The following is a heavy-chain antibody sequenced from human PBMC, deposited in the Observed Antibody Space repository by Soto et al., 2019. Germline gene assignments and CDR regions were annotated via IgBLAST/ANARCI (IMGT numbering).Heavy chain of an antibody. CDR3: ARRRGDGLFDYSDMDV. J-gene: IGHJ6*02. CDR2: INWNGGST. CDR1: GFTFDDYG. V-gene: IGHV3-20*01. D-gene: IGHD3-10*02. Sequence: EVQLVESGGGVVRPGGSLRLSCAASGFTFDDYGMSWVRQAPGKGLEWVSGINWNGGSTGYADSVKGRFTISRDNAQNTLSLQMNSLRAEDTALYHCARRRGDGLFDYSDMDVWGQGTTVTVSS.